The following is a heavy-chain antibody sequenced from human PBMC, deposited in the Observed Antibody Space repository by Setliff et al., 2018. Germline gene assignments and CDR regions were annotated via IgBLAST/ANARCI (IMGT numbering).Heavy chain of an antibody. V-gene: IGHV5-51*01. D-gene: IGHD5-12*01. CDR1: GYDFSNYW. CDR2: IFPGDSDT. Sequence: PGESLKISCKGSGYDFSNYWIGWVRQTPGKGLEWMGIIFPGDSDTRYSPSFQGQVTMSADKSISTAYLQWSSLTASDTARYYCARNRVALYDAFDIWGQGTMVTVSS. J-gene: IGHJ3*02. CDR3: ARNRVALYDAFDI.